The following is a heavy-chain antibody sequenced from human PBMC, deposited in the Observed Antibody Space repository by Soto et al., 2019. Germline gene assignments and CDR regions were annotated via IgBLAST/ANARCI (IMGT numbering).Heavy chain of an antibody. Sequence: QVQLVQSGAEVKKPGSSVKVSCKASGGTFSSYAISWVRQAPGQGLEWMGGIIPIFGTANYAQKVQGRVTITADKSTSTAYMELSSLRSEDTAVYYCASAPNDYDFWSGSVWFDPWGQGTLVTVSS. CDR1: GGTFSSYA. CDR2: IIPIFGTA. CDR3: ASAPNDYDFWSGSVWFDP. V-gene: IGHV1-69*06. D-gene: IGHD3-3*01. J-gene: IGHJ5*02.